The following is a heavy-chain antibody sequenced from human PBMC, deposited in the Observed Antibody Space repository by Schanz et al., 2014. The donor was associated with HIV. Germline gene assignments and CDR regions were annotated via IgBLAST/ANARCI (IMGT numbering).Heavy chain of an antibody. CDR1: GFTFSTYA. D-gene: IGHD6-19*01. CDR3: ARDGTVPGWYEDAFNI. J-gene: IGHJ3*02. CDR2: MRGSDDST. Sequence: EVKLSESGGGLVQPGGSLRLSCVASGFTFSTYAMSWVRQAPGKGLEWVSGMRGSDDSTFYADSVKGRFTISRDNSKNTLYFQMNSLRAEDTAVYYCARDGTVPGWYEDAFNIWGQGTMVTVSS. V-gene: IGHV3-23*01.